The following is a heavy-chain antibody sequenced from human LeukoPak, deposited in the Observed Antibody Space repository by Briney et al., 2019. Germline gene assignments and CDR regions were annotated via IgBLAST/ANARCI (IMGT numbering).Heavy chain of an antibody. CDR2: ISGSGGST. V-gene: IGHV3-23*01. CDR3: AKVFGDHNLDY. D-gene: IGHD3-10*02. CDR1: GFTFSSYA. Sequence: GESLKISCAASGFTFSSYAMSWVRQAPGKGLEWVSAISGSGGSTYYADSVKGRFTISRDNSKNTLYLQMNSLRAEDTAVYYCAKVFGDHNLDYWGQGTLVTVSS. J-gene: IGHJ4*02.